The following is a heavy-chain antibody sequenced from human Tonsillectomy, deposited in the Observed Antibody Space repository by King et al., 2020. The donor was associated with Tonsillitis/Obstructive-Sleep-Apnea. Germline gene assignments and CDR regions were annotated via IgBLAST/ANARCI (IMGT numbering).Heavy chain of an antibody. D-gene: IGHD2-2*02. V-gene: IGHV4-39*01. Sequence: LQLQESGPGLVKPSETLSLTCTVSGGSISSSSYYWGWIRQPPGKGLEWIGSIYYSGSTYYNPSLKSRVTISVDTSKNQFSLKLSSVTAADTAVYYCAGQIVVVPSAILDAFDIWGQGTMVTVSS. CDR3: AGQIVVVPSAILDAFDI. CDR1: GGSISSSSYY. CDR2: IYYSGST. J-gene: IGHJ3*02.